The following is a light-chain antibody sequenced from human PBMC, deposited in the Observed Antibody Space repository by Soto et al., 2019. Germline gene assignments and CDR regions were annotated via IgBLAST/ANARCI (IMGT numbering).Light chain of an antibody. J-gene: IGLJ3*02. Sequence: QLVLTQPPSVSGAPGQRVTISCAGSSSNIGAGFDVHWYQHLPGTAPKLLIYGNRNRPSGAPDRFSGSKSGASASLAITGLQPEDEAVYYCQSYDTSLSGYWVFGGGTKVTVL. CDR2: GNR. V-gene: IGLV1-40*01. CDR3: QSYDTSLSGYWV. CDR1: SSNIGAGFD.